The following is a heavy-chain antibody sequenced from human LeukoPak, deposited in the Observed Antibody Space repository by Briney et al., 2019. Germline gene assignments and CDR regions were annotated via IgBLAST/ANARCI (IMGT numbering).Heavy chain of an antibody. Sequence: ASVKVSCKASGYTFTSYGISWVRQAPGQGLEWMGWISAYNGNTNYAQKLQGRVTMTTDTSTSTAYMELRSLRSDDTAVYYCARDPRPQTYYYDSSTSDYWGQGTLVTVSS. J-gene: IGHJ4*02. CDR2: ISAYNGNT. D-gene: IGHD3-22*01. CDR1: GYTFTSYG. CDR3: ARDPRPQTYYYDSSTSDY. V-gene: IGHV1-18*01.